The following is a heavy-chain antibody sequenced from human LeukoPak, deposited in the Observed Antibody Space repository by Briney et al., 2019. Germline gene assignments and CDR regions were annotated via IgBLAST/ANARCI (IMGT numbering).Heavy chain of an antibody. D-gene: IGHD2-15*01. CDR1: GYSFTSYW. Sequence: GESLKISCKGSGYSFTSYWIGWVRQMPGKGLEWMGIIYPGDSDTRYSPSFQGQVITSADKSISTAYLQWSRLKASDTAMYYCARHPIPKKYCSGGNCYDNYFDYWGQGTLVTVSS. CDR3: ARHPIPKKYCSGGNCYDNYFDY. V-gene: IGHV5-51*01. J-gene: IGHJ4*02. CDR2: IYPGDSDT.